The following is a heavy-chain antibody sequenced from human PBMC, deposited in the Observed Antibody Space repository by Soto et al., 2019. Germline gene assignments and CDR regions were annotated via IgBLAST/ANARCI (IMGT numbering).Heavy chain of an antibody. CDR1: GYTFTSYG. V-gene: IGHV1-18*01. J-gene: IGHJ3*02. CDR3: ARDTYDILTGENDAFDI. D-gene: IGHD3-9*01. CDR2: ISAYNGNS. Sequence: ASVKVSCKASGYTFTSYGISWVRQAPGQGLEWVGWISAYNGNSNYAQKYHGRVTMTTDTSTNTAYMEMSSLRSDDTAVYYCARDTYDILTGENDAFDIWGQGTMVTVSS.